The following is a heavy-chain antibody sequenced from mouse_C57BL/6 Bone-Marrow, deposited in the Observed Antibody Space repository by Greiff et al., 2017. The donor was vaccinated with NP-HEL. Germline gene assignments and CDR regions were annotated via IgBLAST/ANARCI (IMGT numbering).Heavy chain of an antibody. V-gene: IGHV1-4*01. D-gene: IGHD2-2*01. Sequence: QVQLQQSGAELARPGASVKMSCKASGYTFTSYTMHWVKQRPGQGLEWIGYINPSSGYTKYNQKFKDKATLTADKSSSTAYRQLSSLTSEDASVYYCARAGCDYWGQGTTLTVSS. J-gene: IGHJ2*01. CDR1: GYTFTSYT. CDR3: ARAGCDY. CDR2: INPSSGYT.